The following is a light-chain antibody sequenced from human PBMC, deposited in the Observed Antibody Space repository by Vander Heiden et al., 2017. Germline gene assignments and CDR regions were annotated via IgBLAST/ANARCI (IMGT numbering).Light chain of an antibody. J-gene: IGKJ2*01. CDR2: AAS. CDR1: QSISSY. Sequence: DIQMTQSPSSLSASVGDRVTITCRASQSISSYLNWYQQQPGKAPKLLIYAASSLQSGVPSRFSGSGSETDFTLTISRLQPEDFATYYWQQSDSTPYTFGQGTKLEIK. CDR3: QQSDSTPYT. V-gene: IGKV1-39*01.